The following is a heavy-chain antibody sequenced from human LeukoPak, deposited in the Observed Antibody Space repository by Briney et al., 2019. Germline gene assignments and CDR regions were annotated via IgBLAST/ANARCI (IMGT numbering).Heavy chain of an antibody. J-gene: IGHJ4*02. CDR2: ISGSGGST. Sequence: GGSLRLSCAASGFTFSSYAMSWVRQAPGKGLEWVSAISGSGGSTYYADSVKGRFTISRDNSKNTPYLQMNSLRAEDTAVYYCAGDDSSGYSRYWGQGTLVTVSS. CDR1: GFTFSSYA. V-gene: IGHV3-23*01. CDR3: AGDDSSGYSRY. D-gene: IGHD3-22*01.